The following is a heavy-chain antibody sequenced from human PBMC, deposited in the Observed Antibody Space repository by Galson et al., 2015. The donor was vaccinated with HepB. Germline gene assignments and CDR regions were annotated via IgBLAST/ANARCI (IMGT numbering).Heavy chain of an antibody. CDR1: GYTFTGYY. CDR2: INPNSGGT. D-gene: IGHD2-2*01. V-gene: IGHV1-2*02. Sequence: SVKVSCKASGYTFTGYYMHWVRQAPGQGLEWMGWINPNSGGTNYAQKFQGRVTMTRDTSISTAYMELSRLRSDDTAVYYCARVVVVPGNNWFDPWGQGTLVTVSS. J-gene: IGHJ5*02. CDR3: ARVVVVPGNNWFDP.